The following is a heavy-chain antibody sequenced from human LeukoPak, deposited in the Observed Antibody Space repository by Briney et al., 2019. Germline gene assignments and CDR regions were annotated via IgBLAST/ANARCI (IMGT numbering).Heavy chain of an antibody. CDR2: IYTSGST. J-gene: IGHJ4*02. D-gene: IGHD3-3*01. Sequence: SETLSLTCAVSGGSISSYYWSWIRQPAGKGLEWIGRIYTSGSTNYNPSLKSRATMSVDTSKNQFSLKLSSVTAADTAVYYCARSRITSIFGVVLDYYFDYWGQGTLVTVSS. CDR3: ARSRITSIFGVVLDYYFDY. V-gene: IGHV4-4*07. CDR1: GGSISSYY.